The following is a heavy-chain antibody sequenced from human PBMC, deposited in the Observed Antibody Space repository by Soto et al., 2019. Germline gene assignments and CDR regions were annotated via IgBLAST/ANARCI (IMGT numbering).Heavy chain of an antibody. J-gene: IGHJ4*02. Sequence: SETLSLPCSVSGGSIRRSDSCWSWVRQFPGKGLEWIAYITDSGRTDYNPSLKSRATISIDTSKNQFFLNLSSMTAADTAVYFCARVLITSGPLEYSFEFWGPGSLVTVSS. D-gene: IGHD3-16*01. V-gene: IGHV4-31*03. CDR2: ITDSGRT. CDR1: GGSIRRSDSC. CDR3: ARVLITSGPLEYSFEF.